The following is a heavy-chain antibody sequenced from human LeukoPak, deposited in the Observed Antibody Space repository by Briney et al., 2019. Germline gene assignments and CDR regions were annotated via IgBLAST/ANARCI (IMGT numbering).Heavy chain of an antibody. CDR2: IPYDGSNK. J-gene: IGHJ4*02. D-gene: IGHD4-23*01. CDR3: ARAEGYGGELDS. CDR1: GFTFSTYA. V-gene: IGHV3-30*04. Sequence: GGSLRLSCTASGFTFSTYAMHWVRQAPGKGLEWVAVIPYDGSNKYYADSVKGRFTISRENSKNRLYLQMNSLRAEDTAVYYCARAEGYGGELDSWGQGTLVTVSS.